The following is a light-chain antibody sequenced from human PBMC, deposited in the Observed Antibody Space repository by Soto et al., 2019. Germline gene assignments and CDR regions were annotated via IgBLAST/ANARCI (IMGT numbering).Light chain of an antibody. V-gene: IGKV3-20*01. J-gene: IGKJ2*01. CDR1: QSVSNTY. Sequence: EIVLTQSPGTLSLSPGERATLSCRASQSVSNTYLAWYQHKPGQAPSLLIYGASDRAAGIPDRFSGSGSVTDFTFAISSLEPEDFALYYCQQYGTSPVTFGQGTKLEIK. CDR3: QQYGTSPVT. CDR2: GAS.